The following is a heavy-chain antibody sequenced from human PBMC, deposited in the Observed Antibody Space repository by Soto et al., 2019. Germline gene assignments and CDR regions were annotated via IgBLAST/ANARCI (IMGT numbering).Heavy chain of an antibody. V-gene: IGHV4-39*01. CDR3: ARQRTTVVTQAYFDH. CDR1: GESIGSSCYY. J-gene: IGHJ4*02. CDR2: IYYSGRT. Sequence: SETLSLTCIVSGESIGSSCYYWGWIRQPPGKGLEWIGSIYYSGRTYYNPSFKSRVTISIDTSRDQFSLKLSSVTATDTAVYYCARQRTTVVTQAYFDHWGQGALVTVSS. D-gene: IGHD2-21*02.